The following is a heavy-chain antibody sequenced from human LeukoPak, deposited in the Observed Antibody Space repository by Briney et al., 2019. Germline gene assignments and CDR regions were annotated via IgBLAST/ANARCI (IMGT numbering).Heavy chain of an antibody. CDR3: AKASLDYGFWSGYSDY. CDR2: ISGSGGST. J-gene: IGHJ4*02. Sequence: GGSLRLSCAASGFTFSSYAMSWVRQAPGKGLEWVSAISGSGGSTYYADSVKGRFTISRDNSKNTLYLQMNSLRAEDTAVYYCAKASLDYGFWSGYSDYWGQGTLVTVSS. D-gene: IGHD3-3*01. V-gene: IGHV3-23*01. CDR1: GFTFSSYA.